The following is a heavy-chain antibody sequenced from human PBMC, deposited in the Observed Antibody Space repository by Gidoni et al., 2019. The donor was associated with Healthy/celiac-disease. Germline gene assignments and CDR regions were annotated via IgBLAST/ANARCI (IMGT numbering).Heavy chain of an antibody. D-gene: IGHD2-15*01. CDR1: GGSVSSGSYY. CDR2: IYYSGST. V-gene: IGHV4-61*01. CDR3: ARDPGGGGIY. Sequence: QVQLQESGPGLVKPSETLSLTCTVSGGSVSSGSYYWSWIRQPPGKGLEWIVYIYYSGSTNYNPSLKSRVTISVDTSKNQFSLKLSSVTAADTAVYYCARDPGGGGIYWGQGTLVTVSS. J-gene: IGHJ4*02.